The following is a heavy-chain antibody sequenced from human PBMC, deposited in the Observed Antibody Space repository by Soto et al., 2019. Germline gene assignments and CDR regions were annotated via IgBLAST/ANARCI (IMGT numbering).Heavy chain of an antibody. J-gene: IGHJ4*02. V-gene: IGHV4-30-4*01. D-gene: IGHD3-22*01. CDR2: IYYSGST. CDR3: ARVSHYYYDSSGLDY. Sequence: QVQLQESGPGLVKPSQTLSLTCTVSGGSISSGDYYWSWIRQPPGKGLEWIGYIYYSGSTYYNPSLKSRVTISGDTSKNQFSLKLSSVTAADTAVYYCARVSHYYYDSSGLDYWGQGTLVTVSS. CDR1: GGSISSGDYY.